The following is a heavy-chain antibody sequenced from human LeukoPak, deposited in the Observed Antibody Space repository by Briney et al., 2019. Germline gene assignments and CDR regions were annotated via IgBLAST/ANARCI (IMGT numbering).Heavy chain of an antibody. CDR1: GYTFTVYY. D-gene: IGHD2-2*01. V-gene: IGHV1-2*02. J-gene: IGHJ4*02. CDR2: INPHSGDT. Sequence: ASVKVSCKASGYTFTVYYMHWVRQAPGQGLEWMGYINPHSGDTIYAPNFRGRVTMTRDTSISTVYMELSNLRSDDTAVYYCSTEDKYCSSPSCNDYWGQGTLVTVSS. CDR3: STEDKYCSSPSCNDY.